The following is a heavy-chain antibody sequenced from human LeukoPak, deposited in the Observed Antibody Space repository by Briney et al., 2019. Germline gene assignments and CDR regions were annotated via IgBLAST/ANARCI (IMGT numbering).Heavy chain of an antibody. V-gene: IGHV4-59*02. J-gene: IGHJ5*02. D-gene: IGHD2-2*01. CDR2: IYYSGST. CDR3: ARELIVVVPAARLRSYNWFDP. Sequence: PSETLSLTCTVSGGSVSSYYWSWIRQPPGKGLEWIGYIYYSGSTNYNPSLKSRVTISVDTSKNQFSLKLSSVTAADTAVYYCARELIVVVPAARLRSYNWFDPWGQGTLVTVSS. CDR1: GGSVSSYY.